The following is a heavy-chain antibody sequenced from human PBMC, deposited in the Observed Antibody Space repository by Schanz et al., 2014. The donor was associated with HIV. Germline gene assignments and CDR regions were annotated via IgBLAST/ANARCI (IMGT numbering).Heavy chain of an antibody. D-gene: IGHD2-15*01. V-gene: IGHV3-23*01. J-gene: IGHJ4*02. CDR1: GFTFNNYA. CDR2: ISESGGRT. Sequence: EVQLLDSGGGLVQPGGSLRLSCVASGFTFNNYAMTWVRQAPGKGLEWVSSISESGGRTYYADSVKGRFTISRDNSKNTLYLQMNSLRVEDTAVYYCAKFGRLLGNFDDWGQGTLVTVSS. CDR3: AKFGRLLGNFDD.